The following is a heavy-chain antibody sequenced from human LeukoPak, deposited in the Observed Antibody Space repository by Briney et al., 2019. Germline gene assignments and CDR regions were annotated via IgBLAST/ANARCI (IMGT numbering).Heavy chain of an antibody. J-gene: IGHJ6*03. D-gene: IGHD7-27*01. Sequence: SETLSLTCAVYGGSFSGYYWSWIRQPPGKGLEWIGEINHSGSTNYNPSLKSRVTISVDTSKNQFSLKLSSVAAADTAVYYCARGSNWGSSMYYYYYMDVWGKGTTVTVSS. V-gene: IGHV4-34*01. CDR1: GGSFSGYY. CDR2: INHSGST. CDR3: ARGSNWGSSMYYYYYMDV.